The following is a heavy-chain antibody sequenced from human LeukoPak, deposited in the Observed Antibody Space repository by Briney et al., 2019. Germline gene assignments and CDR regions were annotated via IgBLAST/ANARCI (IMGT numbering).Heavy chain of an antibody. CDR1: GFTFSNAW. CDR3: TTEWIQLWLFDY. D-gene: IGHD5-18*01. V-gene: IGHV3-15*01. Sequence: GGSLRLSRAASGFTFSNAWMSWVRQAPGKGLEWVGRIKSKTDGGTTDYAAPVKGRFTISRDDSKNTLYLQMNSLKTEDTAVYYCTTEWIQLWLFDYWGQGTLVTVSS. J-gene: IGHJ4*02. CDR2: IKSKTDGGTT.